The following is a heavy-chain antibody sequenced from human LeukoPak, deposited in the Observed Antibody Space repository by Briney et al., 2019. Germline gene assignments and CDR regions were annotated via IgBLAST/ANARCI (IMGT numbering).Heavy chain of an antibody. Sequence: ASVKVSCKASGYTFTGYYMHWVRQAPGQGLEWMGRINPNSGGTNYAQKFQGRVTMTRVTSISTAYMELSRLRSDDTAVYYCARPAGYSSGYDAFDIWGQGTMVTVFS. D-gene: IGHD6-19*01. J-gene: IGHJ3*02. V-gene: IGHV1-2*06. CDR2: INPNSGGT. CDR3: ARPAGYSSGYDAFDI. CDR1: GYTFTGYY.